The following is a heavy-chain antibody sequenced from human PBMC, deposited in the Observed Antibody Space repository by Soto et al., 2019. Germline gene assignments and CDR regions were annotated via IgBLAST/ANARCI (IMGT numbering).Heavy chain of an antibody. V-gene: IGHV1-18*01. D-gene: IGHD3-10*01. CDR1: GYTFTNYG. J-gene: IGHJ4*02. CDR2: ISGYNGKT. CDR3: ARDLGYYASGAVDY. Sequence: ASVKVSCKASGYTFTNYGISWVRQAPGQGLEWMGWISGYNGKTNYAQQFQGRVTMTTDTSTSTAYMELRSLRSDDTAIYYCARDLGYYASGAVDYWGQGTLVTVSS.